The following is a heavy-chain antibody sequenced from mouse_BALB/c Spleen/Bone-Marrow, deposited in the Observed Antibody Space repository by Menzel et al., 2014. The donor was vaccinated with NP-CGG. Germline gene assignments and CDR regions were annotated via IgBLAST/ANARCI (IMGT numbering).Heavy chain of an antibody. D-gene: IGHD2-1*01. CDR1: GFSLSRYS. V-gene: IGHV2-6-4*01. J-gene: IGHJ4*01. CDR2: IWGGGST. CDR3: ARIYGNFEAMDY. Sequence: VKLMESGPGLVAPSQSLSIPCTVSGFSLSRYSVHWVRQPPGKGLEWLGMIWGGGSTDYNSALKSRLIISKDNSKSQVFLKMNSLQTDDTAMYYCARIYGNFEAMDYWGQGTSVTVSS.